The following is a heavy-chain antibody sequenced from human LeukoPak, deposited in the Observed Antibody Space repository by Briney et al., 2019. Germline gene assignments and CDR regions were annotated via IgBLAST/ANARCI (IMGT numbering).Heavy chain of an antibody. CDR1: GFTFDDYA. CDR3: AKDLGQLELGAFDI. V-gene: IGHV3-9*03. Sequence: PGRSLRLSCAASGFTFDDYAMHWVRQAAGKGLEWVSGISWNSGSIGYADSVKGRFTISRDDAKNSLYLQMNSLRAEDMALYYCAKDLGQLELGAFDIWGQGTMVTVSS. CDR2: ISWNSGSI. J-gene: IGHJ3*02. D-gene: IGHD1-1*01.